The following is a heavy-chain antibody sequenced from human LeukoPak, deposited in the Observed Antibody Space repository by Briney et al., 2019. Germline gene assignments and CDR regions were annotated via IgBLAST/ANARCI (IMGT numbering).Heavy chain of an antibody. CDR3: ATETIHDYGDYGMDV. CDR1: GGTFSSCA. Sequence: ASVKVSCKASGGTFSSCAISWVRQAPGQGLEWMGGIIPIFGTANYAQKFQGRVTITADESTSTAYMELSSLRSEDTAVYYCATETIHDYGDYGMDVWGQGTTVTVSS. CDR2: IIPIFGTA. V-gene: IGHV1-69*13. D-gene: IGHD4-17*01. J-gene: IGHJ6*02.